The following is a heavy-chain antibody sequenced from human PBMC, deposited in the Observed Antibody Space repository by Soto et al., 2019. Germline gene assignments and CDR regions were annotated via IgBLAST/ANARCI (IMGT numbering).Heavy chain of an antibody. D-gene: IGHD1-26*01. V-gene: IGHV3-21*01. CDR1: GFTFSSYS. CDR3: ARKYSGSYYYYYGMDV. CDR2: ISSSSSYI. Sequence: EVQLVESGGGLVKPGGSLRLSCAASGFTFSSYSMNWGRQAPGKGLEWVSSISSSSSYIYYADSVKGRFTISRDNAKNSLYLQMNSLRAEDTAVYYCARKYSGSYYYYYGMDVWGQGTTVTVSS. J-gene: IGHJ6*02.